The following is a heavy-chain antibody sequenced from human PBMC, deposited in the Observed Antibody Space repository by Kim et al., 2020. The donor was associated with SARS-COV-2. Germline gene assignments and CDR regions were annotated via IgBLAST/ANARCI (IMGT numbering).Heavy chain of an antibody. CDR3: ARRGGIVNNYDY. V-gene: IGHV4-39*01. Sequence: YNPSLQSRVTISVDPSKNQFSLNLRSVPATDTAVYYCARRGGIVNNYDYWGQGTLVTVSS. D-gene: IGHD1-1*01. J-gene: IGHJ4*02.